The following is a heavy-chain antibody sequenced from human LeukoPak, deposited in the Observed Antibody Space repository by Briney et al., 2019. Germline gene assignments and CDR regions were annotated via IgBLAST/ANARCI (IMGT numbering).Heavy chain of an antibody. CDR2: INPNSGGT. CDR3: ARLGGDFWSGYYFDY. D-gene: IGHD3-3*01. V-gene: IGHV1-2*06. J-gene: IGHJ4*02. CDR1: GYTFTGYY. Sequence: ASVKVSCKASGYTFTGYYMHWVRQAPGQGLEWMGRINPNSGGTNYAQKFQGRVTMTRDTSISTAYMELSRLRSDDTAVYYCARLGGDFWSGYYFDYWGQGTLVTVSS.